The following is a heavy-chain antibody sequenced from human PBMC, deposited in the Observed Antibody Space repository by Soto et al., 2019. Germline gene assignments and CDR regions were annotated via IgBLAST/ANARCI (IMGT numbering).Heavy chain of an antibody. D-gene: IGHD4-17*01. Sequence: ASVKVSCKASGYTFTGYYMHWVRQAPGQGLEWMGWINPNSGGTNYAQKFQGWVTMTRDTSISTAYMELSRLRSDDTAVYYCARTGPAVDYGDYVGHYFDYWGQGTLVTVSS. CDR2: INPNSGGT. CDR3: ARTGPAVDYGDYVGHYFDY. V-gene: IGHV1-2*04. J-gene: IGHJ4*02. CDR1: GYTFTGYY.